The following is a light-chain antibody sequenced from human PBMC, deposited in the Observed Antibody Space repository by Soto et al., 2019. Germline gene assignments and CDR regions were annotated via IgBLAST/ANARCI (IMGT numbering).Light chain of an antibody. V-gene: IGKV1-5*03. CDR2: ETS. CDR3: QQYKDYWT. CDR1: QSISRW. Sequence: DVQMTQSPSTLSASVGDRVTITCRASQSISRWLAWYQQKPGKAPKLLIYETSSLEDGVPSRFTDSGSGTEFSLTITSLQPEDFASYYCQQYKDYWTFGQGTKVDMK. J-gene: IGKJ1*01.